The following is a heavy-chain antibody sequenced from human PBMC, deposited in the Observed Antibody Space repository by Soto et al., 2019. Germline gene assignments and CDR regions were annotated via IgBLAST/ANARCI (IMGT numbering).Heavy chain of an antibody. J-gene: IGHJ6*02. CDR3: ARDRFSGDFDSITYGMDV. CDR2: IIPIFGTA. Sequence: SVKVSCKASGVTFSSYAISWVRQAPGQGLEWMGGIIPIFGTANYAQKFQGRVTITADESTSTAYMELSSLRSEDTAVYYCARDRFSGDFDSITYGMDVWGQGTTVTVSS. CDR1: GVTFSSYA. V-gene: IGHV1-69*13. D-gene: IGHD3-9*01.